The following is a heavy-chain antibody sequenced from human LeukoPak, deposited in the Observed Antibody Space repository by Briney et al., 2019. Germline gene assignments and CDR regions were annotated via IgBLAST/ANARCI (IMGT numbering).Heavy chain of an antibody. CDR1: GGSISNYY. V-gene: IGHV4-59*01. J-gene: IGHJ6*03. CDR3: ARDGGGGGYYYMDV. Sequence: SETLSLTCAVSGGSISNYYWNWIRQPPGKGLDWIGNIYNGGSTNYNPSLKSRLTISVDTSKKQFSLKLTSVTAADTAVYYCARDGGGGGYYYMDVWGKGTTVTVSS. CDR2: IYNGGST. D-gene: IGHD3-16*01.